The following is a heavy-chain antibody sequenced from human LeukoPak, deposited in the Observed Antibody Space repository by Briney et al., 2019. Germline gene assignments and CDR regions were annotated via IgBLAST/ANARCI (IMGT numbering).Heavy chain of an antibody. D-gene: IGHD3-22*01. CDR1: GFTFGSYW. Sequence: GGSLRLSCAASGFTFGSYWMSWVRQAPGKGLEWVSSISGSATNTYYADSVKGRFTISRDKSKNTLDLQMNSLRAEDTAVYYCAKARYYDSSGPFDYWGQGTLVTVSP. CDR3: AKARYYDSSGPFDY. J-gene: IGHJ4*02. V-gene: IGHV3-23*01. CDR2: ISGSATNT.